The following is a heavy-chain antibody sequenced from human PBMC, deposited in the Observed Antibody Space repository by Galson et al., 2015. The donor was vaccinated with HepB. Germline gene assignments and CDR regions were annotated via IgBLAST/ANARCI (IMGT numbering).Heavy chain of an antibody. J-gene: IGHJ4*02. V-gene: IGHV3-74*01. CDR1: GFTFSSYW. CDR2: INSDGSST. D-gene: IGHD3-22*01. Sequence: SLRLSCAASGFTFSSYWMHWVRQAPGKGLVWVSRINSDGSSTSYADSVKGRFTISRDNAKNTLYLQMNSLRAEDTAVYYCAKTEYYYDSSGYYMPRWGQGTLVTVSS. CDR3: AKTEYYYDSSGYYMPR.